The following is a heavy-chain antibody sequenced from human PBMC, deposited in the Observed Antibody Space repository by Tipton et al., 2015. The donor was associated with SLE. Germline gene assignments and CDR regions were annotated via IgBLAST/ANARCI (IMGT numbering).Heavy chain of an antibody. CDR3: ARDRYCGGGSCFDWFFDL. J-gene: IGHJ2*01. D-gene: IGHD2-15*01. Sequence: TLSLTCTVSGGSISGYSWSWVRQPPGKGLEWIGYIYHSGSTNYNPSLKSRVTMSADTSENQFSLKLTSVTAADTAVYYCARDRYCGGGSCFDWFFDLWGRGTLVTVSS. CDR2: IYHSGST. V-gene: IGHV4-59*01. CDR1: GGSISGYS.